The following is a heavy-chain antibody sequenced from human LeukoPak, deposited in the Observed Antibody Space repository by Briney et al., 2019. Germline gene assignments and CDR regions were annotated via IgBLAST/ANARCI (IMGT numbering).Heavy chain of an antibody. CDR1: GCPISSYY. Sequence: KPSETLSLTCTVSGCPISSYYWSWIRQPPGKGLEWIGYNYYGGSTNSNPSLKSRVTISVDTSKKQFSLKQRSVTAAGTAVHYSARVGGGSSGWYPWGQGTLVTVSS. CDR2: NYYGGST. D-gene: IGHD6-19*01. J-gene: IGHJ4*02. V-gene: IGHV4-59*01. CDR3: ARVGGGSSGWYP.